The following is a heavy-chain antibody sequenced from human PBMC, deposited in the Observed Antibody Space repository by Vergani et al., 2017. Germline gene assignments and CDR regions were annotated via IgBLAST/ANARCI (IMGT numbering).Heavy chain of an antibody. V-gene: IGHV3-21*01. Sequence: EVQLLESGGGLVQPGGSLRLSCAASGFTFSSYAMSWVRQAPGKGLEWVSSISSSSSYIYYADSVKGRFTISRDNAKNSLYLQMNSLRAEDTAVYYCARDDYGDGGNWFDPWGQGTLVTVSS. CDR3: ARDDYGDGGNWFDP. CDR1: GFTFSSYA. J-gene: IGHJ5*02. D-gene: IGHD4-17*01. CDR2: ISSSSSYI.